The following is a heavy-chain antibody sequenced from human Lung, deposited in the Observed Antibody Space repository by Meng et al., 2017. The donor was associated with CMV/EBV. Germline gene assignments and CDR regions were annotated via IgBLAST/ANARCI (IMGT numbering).Heavy chain of an antibody. CDR1: GFTFNNYA. V-gene: IGHV3-23*01. Sequence: GESXKISCSASGFTFNNYAMTWVRQAPGKGLEWVSTVLGTGPTYYADYVKGRFTISRDDSRNTLFLQLNSLRDEDTAVFYCARGDSSTTWLVVDYWCLGPLVTVSS. CDR2: VLGTGPT. CDR3: ARGDSSTTWLVVDY. D-gene: IGHD6-13*01. J-gene: IGHJ4*02.